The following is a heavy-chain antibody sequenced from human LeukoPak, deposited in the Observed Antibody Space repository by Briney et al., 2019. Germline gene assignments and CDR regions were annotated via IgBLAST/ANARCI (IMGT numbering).Heavy chain of an antibody. D-gene: IGHD4-17*01. J-gene: IGHJ4*02. V-gene: IGHV3-48*01. CDR1: GFTFSSYS. Sequence: GGSLRLSCAASGFTFSSYSMNWVRQAPGKGLEWVSYISSSSSTIYYADSVKGRFTISRDNAKNSLYLQMSSLRAEDTAVYYCAREANNYGDHTMMIWGQGTLVTVSS. CDR2: ISSSSSTI. CDR3: AREANNYGDHTMMI.